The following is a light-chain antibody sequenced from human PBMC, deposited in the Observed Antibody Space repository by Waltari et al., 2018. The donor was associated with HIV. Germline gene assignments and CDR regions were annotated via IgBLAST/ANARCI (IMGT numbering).Light chain of an antibody. CDR2: AAS. V-gene: IGKV1-8*01. J-gene: IGKJ2*01. CDR1: QGISSY. CDR3: QQYNSYPYT. Sequence: AIRMTQSPSSFSASTGDRVTITCRASQGISSYLAWYQQKPGKAPNLLIYAASTLQTGVPSRFSGSGSGTDFTLTISCLQSEDFATYYCQQYNSYPYTFGQGTKLEIK.